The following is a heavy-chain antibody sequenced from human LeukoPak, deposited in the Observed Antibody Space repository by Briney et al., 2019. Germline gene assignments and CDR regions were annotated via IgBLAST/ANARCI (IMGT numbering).Heavy chain of an antibody. V-gene: IGHV4-59*01. D-gene: IGHD2-2*01. Sequence: SETLSLTCTASGGSISSYYWSWIRQPPGKGLEWIGYIYYSGSTNYNPSLKSRVTISVDTSKNQFSLKLSSVTAADTAVYYCARVVVPAVNYYYYYMDVWGKGTTVTVSS. CDR1: GGSISSYY. CDR2: IYYSGST. CDR3: ARVVVPAVNYYYYYMDV. J-gene: IGHJ6*03.